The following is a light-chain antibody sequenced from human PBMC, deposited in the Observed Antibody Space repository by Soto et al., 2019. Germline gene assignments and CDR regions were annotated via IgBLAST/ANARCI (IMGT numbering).Light chain of an antibody. Sequence: EIVLTQSPATLSLSPGERATCSCRASQSVSTYVAWYQQKPGQAPSLLIYDASKRAAGVPARFSGSGSGTDFTPTISILEPEDFAVYYCQQRSDWLYIFGQGTKLEIK. J-gene: IGKJ2*01. CDR3: QQRSDWLYI. V-gene: IGKV3-11*01. CDR1: QSVSTY. CDR2: DAS.